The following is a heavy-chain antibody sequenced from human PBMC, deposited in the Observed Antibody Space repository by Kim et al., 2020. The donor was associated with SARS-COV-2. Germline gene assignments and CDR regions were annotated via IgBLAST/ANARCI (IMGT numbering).Heavy chain of an antibody. J-gene: IGHJ6*03. CDR3: TRSGAVDSDMVGDFHYMDV. Sequence: GGSLRLSCAASGFTFRSYAMHWVRQAPGEGLEWVAVISSGGSNVYYADSVKGRFTISRDNSKNTLYLQMNSLRAEDTAVYYCTRSGAVDSDMVGDFHYMDVWGKGTTVTVSS. CDR2: ISSGGSNV. CDR1: GFTFRSYA. D-gene: IGHD5-18*01. V-gene: IGHV3-30-3*01.